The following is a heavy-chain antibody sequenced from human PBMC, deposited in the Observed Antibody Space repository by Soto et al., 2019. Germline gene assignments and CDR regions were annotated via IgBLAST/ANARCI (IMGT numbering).Heavy chain of an antibody. Sequence: ASVKVSCKASGYTFTSYGISWVRQAPGQGLEWVGWMNPNSGHTGFAQKFQGRVTMTRDTSISTAYMELSSLSSEDTAVYYCARGRSSYGDYINWYFDLWGRGTLVTVSS. J-gene: IGHJ2*01. D-gene: IGHD4-17*01. V-gene: IGHV1-8*02. CDR1: GYTFTSYG. CDR3: ARGRSSYGDYINWYFDL. CDR2: MNPNSGHT.